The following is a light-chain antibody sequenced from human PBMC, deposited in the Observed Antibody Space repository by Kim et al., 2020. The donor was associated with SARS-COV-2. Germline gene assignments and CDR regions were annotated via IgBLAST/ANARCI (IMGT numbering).Light chain of an antibody. V-gene: IGLV1-44*01. CDR1: SSNIGSYA. Sequence: QSVLTQPPSVSGTPGQRVTLSCSGSSSNIGSYAVNWYQQLPGTAPKVLIYSNNQRPSGVPDRFSGSKSGTSASLAISGLQSEDEADYYCAAWDDSPNGVVFGGGTQLTVL. CDR3: AAWDDSPNGVV. J-gene: IGLJ2*01. CDR2: SNN.